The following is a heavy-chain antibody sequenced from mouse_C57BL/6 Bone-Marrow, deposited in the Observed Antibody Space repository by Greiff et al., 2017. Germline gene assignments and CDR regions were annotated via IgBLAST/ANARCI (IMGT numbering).Heavy chain of an antibody. CDR1: GFTFSSYA. Sequence: EVKLQESGGGLVKPGGSLKLSCAASGFTFSSYAMSWVRQTPEKRLEWVATISDGGSYTYYPDNVKGRFTITRDNAKNNLYLQMSHLKSEDTAVYYYARDPVTTLDYWGQGTTLTVSS. CDR3: ARDPVTTLDY. CDR2: ISDGGSYT. V-gene: IGHV5-4*01. D-gene: IGHD2-3*01. J-gene: IGHJ2*01.